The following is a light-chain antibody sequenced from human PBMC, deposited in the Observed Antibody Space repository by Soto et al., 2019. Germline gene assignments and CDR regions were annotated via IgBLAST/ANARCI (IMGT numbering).Light chain of an antibody. CDR1: SSDVGGYNP. V-gene: IGLV2-14*01. CDR3: SSYTNINTRV. Sequence: QSALTQPASVSGSPGQSITISCTGTSSDVGGYNPVSWYQQHPGKAPELMIYEVSNRPSGVSNRFSGSKSGNTASLTISGLQAEDEADYFCSSYTNINTRVFGGGTKLTVL. J-gene: IGLJ3*02. CDR2: EVS.